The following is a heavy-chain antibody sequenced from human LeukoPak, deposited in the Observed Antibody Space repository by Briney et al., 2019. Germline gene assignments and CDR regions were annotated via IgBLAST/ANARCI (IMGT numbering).Heavy chain of an antibody. Sequence: SETLSLTCTVSGGSISSYYWSWIRQPPGKGLEWIGYIYYSGSTNYNPSLKSRVTMSVDTSKNQFSLKLSSVTAADTAVYYCARADDSSGYALHWGQGTLVTVSS. CDR2: IYYSGST. V-gene: IGHV4-59*08. CDR3: ARADDSSGYALH. D-gene: IGHD3-22*01. CDR1: GGSISSYY. J-gene: IGHJ4*02.